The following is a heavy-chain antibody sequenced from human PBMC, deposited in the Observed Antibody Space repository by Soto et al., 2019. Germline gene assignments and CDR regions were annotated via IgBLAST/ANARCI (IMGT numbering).Heavy chain of an antibody. V-gene: IGHV4-31*03. CDR3: ARVHVVRGVHYWYFDL. D-gene: IGHD3-10*01. CDR2: IYYSGST. J-gene: IGHJ2*01. CDR1: GGSISSGGYY. Sequence: QVQLQESGPGLVKPSQTLSLTCTVSGGSISSGGYYWSWIRQHPGKGLEWIGYIYYSGSTYYNPSLKSRVTLSVDTSKSQFSLKLSSVTAADTAVYYCARVHVVRGVHYWYFDLWGRGTLVTVSS.